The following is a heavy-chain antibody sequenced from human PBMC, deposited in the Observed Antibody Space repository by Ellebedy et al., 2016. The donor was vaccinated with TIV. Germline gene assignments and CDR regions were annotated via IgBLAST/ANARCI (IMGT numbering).Heavy chain of an antibody. Sequence: AASVKVSCKASGYTFTSYYIHWMRQAPGQGPEWMGMINPSGGSTSYAQKFQGRVTMTRDTSTSTVYMDLSSLRSEDTAVYYCAAELAGANPLPWFDPWGQGTTVTVSS. CDR2: INPSGGST. D-gene: IGHD1-26*01. J-gene: IGHJ5*01. V-gene: IGHV1-46*01. CDR3: AAELAGANPLPWFDP. CDR1: GYTFTSYY.